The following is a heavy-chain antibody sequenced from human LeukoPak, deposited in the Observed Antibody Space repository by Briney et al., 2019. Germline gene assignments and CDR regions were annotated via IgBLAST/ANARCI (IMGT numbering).Heavy chain of an antibody. CDR2: IYYSGST. J-gene: IGHJ5*01. CDR3: ARSKTQYDFSNRFDP. V-gene: IGHV4-59*08. CDR1: GGSISSYY. Sequence: SETLSLTCTVSGGSISSYYWNWFRQPPGKGLEWIGYIYYSGSTKYNPPLKSRVTISVDTSKNQFSLKLSSVTAADTAVYYCARSKTQYDFSNRFDPSNEGTL. D-gene: IGHD3-3*01.